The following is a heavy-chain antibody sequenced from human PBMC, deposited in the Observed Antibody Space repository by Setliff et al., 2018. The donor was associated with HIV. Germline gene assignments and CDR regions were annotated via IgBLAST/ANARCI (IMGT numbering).Heavy chain of an antibody. CDR1: GGSISSSIYY. CDR3: ARREYSSSSPPFDY. CDR2: IYYSGST. Sequence: SETLSLTCTVSGGSISSSIYYWGWIRQPPGKGLEWIGTIYYSGSTYSNPSLKSRVTMSVDTSKNQFSLKLISVTAADTAVYYCARREYSSSSPPFDYWGQGTLVTVSS. D-gene: IGHD6-6*01. J-gene: IGHJ4*02. V-gene: IGHV4-39*01.